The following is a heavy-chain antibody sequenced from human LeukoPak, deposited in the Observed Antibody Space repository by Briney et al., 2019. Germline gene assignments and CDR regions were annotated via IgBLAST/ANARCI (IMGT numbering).Heavy chain of an antibody. D-gene: IGHD4/OR15-4a*01. CDR2: INSDGRRA. CDR1: GFTFRSYW. Sequence: PGGSLRLSCAASGFTFRSYWMQWVRQAPGKGLVWVSRINSDGRRATYADSVEGRFTISRDNSKNTLYLQMNSLRAEDTAVYYCARDVLGYFDYWGQGTLVTVSS. J-gene: IGHJ4*02. V-gene: IGHV3-74*01. CDR3: ARDVLGYFDY.